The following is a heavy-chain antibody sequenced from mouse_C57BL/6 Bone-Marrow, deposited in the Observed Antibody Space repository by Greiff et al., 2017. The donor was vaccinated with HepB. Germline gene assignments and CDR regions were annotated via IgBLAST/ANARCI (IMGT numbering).Heavy chain of an antibody. CDR1: GYTFTDYY. J-gene: IGHJ4*01. Sequence: EVQLQQSGPELVKPGASVKISCKASGYTFTDYYMNWVKQSHGKSLEWIGDINPNNGGTSYNQKFKGKATLTVDKSSSTAYMELRSLTSEDSAVYYCATRPYYSNSYYAMDYWGQGTSVTVSS. V-gene: IGHV1-26*01. CDR2: INPNNGGT. D-gene: IGHD2-5*01. CDR3: ATRPYYSNSYYAMDY.